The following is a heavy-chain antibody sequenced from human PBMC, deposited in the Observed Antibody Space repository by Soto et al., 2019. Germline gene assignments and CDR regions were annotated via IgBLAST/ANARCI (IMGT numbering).Heavy chain of an antibody. CDR2: ISSSSSTI. CDR3: ARYDYGDYALDY. V-gene: IGHV3-48*02. D-gene: IGHD4-17*01. J-gene: IGHJ4*02. Sequence: XXSLILSCAASGFTFSSYSMHWVLQAPGKGLEWVSYISSSSSTIYYADSVKGRFTISRDNAKNSLYLQMNSMRDEDTAVYYCARYDYGDYALDYWGQGTLVTVSS. CDR1: GFTFSSYS.